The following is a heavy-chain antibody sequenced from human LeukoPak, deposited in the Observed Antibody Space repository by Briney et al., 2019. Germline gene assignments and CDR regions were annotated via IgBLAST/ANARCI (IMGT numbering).Heavy chain of an antibody. CDR1: EFSVGSNY. Sequence: GGSLRLSCAASEFSVGSNYMTWVRQAPGKGLEWVSSISSSSSYIYYADSVKGRFTISRDNAKNSLYLQMNSLRAEDTAVYYCARGGYYGSGSYYVDYWGQGTLVTVSS. CDR3: ARGGYYGSGSYYVDY. D-gene: IGHD3-10*01. V-gene: IGHV3-21*01. CDR2: ISSSSSYI. J-gene: IGHJ4*02.